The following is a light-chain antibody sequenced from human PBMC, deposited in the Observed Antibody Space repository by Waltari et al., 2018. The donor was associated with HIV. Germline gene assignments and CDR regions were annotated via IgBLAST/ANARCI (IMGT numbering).Light chain of an antibody. Sequence: QSALTQPRSVSGSPGQSVTISCTGTSSDVGGYNYVSWYQQHPGKAPKLMIYDVSKRPSGVPDRFSCSKSGNTASLTISGLQAEDEADYYCCSYAGSYTYVFGTGTMVTVL. CDR1: SSDVGGYNY. V-gene: IGLV2-11*01. J-gene: IGLJ1*01. CDR2: DVS. CDR3: CSYAGSYTYV.